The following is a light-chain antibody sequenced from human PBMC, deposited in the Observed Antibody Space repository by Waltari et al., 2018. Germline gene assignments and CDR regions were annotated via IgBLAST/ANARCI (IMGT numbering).Light chain of an antibody. J-gene: IGLJ3*02. CDR1: NLYTKS. Sequence: SVVTQPPSVSATPGQTATLTCGGENLYTKSVNWYQQKPGQAPFLVMFYDNDRPAGIPERFSGSNSGNTATLTINWVEAGDEADYHCQVWDDFIDSGVFGGGTRLSVL. CDR2: YDN. CDR3: QVWDDFIDSGV. V-gene: IGLV3-21*04.